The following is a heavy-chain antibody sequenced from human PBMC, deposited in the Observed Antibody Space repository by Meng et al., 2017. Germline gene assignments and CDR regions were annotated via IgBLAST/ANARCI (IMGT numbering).Heavy chain of an antibody. V-gene: IGHV3-48*03. CDR2: ISSSGSTI. J-gene: IGHJ4*02. Sequence: GGSLRLSCAASGFTFSSYEMNWVRQAPGKGLEWVSYISSSGSTIYYADSVKGRFTISRDNAKNSLYLQMNSLRAEDTAVYYCAILPRLIIAAAGTPDYWGQGTLVTVSS. CDR3: AILPRLIIAAAGTPDY. CDR1: GFTFSSYE. D-gene: IGHD6-13*01.